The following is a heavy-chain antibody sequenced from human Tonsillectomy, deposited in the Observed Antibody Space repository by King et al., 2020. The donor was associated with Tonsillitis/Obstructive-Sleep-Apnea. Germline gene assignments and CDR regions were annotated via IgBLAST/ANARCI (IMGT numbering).Heavy chain of an antibody. V-gene: IGHV3-48*03. CDR1: GFTFSSYE. J-gene: IGHJ6*04. CDR2: ISSSGSTI. CDR3: ARGPPHCSSTSCYEMDV. D-gene: IGHD2-2*01. Sequence: VQLVQSGGGLVQPGGSLRLSCAASGFTFSSYEMNWVRQAPGKELEWVSYISSSGSTIYYADSVKGRFTISRDNAKNSLYLQMNSLRAEDTAVYYCARGPPHCSSTSCYEMDVWGKGTTVTVSS.